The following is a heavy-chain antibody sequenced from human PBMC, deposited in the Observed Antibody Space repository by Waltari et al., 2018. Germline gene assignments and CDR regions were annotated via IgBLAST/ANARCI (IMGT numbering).Heavy chain of an antibody. CDR2: IYSVGSS. J-gene: IGHJ4*02. CDR3: TTRLPRNY. CDR1: GFTVSTYD. Sequence: EVQLVESGGDLIQPGGSLRLSCAVYGFTVSTYDLSWVRQAPGKGLGWVSAIYSVGSSLYLDSVKGRFIMSRDNSKNTVYLQMDNGRAEDTAIYYCTTRLPRNYWGLGTLVTVSS. D-gene: IGHD2-15*01. V-gene: IGHV3-53*01.